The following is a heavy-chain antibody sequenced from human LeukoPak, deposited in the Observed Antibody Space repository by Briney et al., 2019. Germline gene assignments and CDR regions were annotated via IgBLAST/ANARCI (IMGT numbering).Heavy chain of an antibody. CDR2: VYTSGST. V-gene: IGHV4-61*02. Sequence: SETLSLTCTVSGGSISSGSYYWSWIRQPAGKGLEWIGRVYTSGSTNYNPSLKSRVTISVDTSKNQFSLNLSSVTAADTAVYYCARAPTVLVGYCSSSSCQADYWGQGTLVTVSS. CDR1: GGSISSGSYY. CDR3: ARAPTVLVGYCSSSSCQADY. J-gene: IGHJ4*02. D-gene: IGHD2-2*01.